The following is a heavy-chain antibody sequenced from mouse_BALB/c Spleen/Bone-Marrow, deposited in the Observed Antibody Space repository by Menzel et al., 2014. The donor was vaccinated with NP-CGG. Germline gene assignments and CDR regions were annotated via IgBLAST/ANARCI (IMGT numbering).Heavy chain of an antibody. CDR2: IDPANGNT. CDR1: GFNIKDTY. CDR3: ARGLLQYYYAMDY. Sequence: VQLQQSGAELVKPGASVKLSCTASGFNIKDTYMHWVKQRPEQGLEWIGRIDPANGNTKYDPKFQGKATITADTSSNTASLQLSSLTSEDTAVYYCARGLLQYYYAMDYWGQGTSVTVSS. D-gene: IGHD2-3*01. V-gene: IGHV14-3*02. J-gene: IGHJ4*01.